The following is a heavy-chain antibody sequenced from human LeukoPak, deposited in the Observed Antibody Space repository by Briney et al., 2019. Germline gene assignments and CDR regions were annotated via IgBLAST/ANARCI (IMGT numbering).Heavy chain of an antibody. CDR1: GFSFSVYE. Sequence: GGSLRLSCAASGFSFSVYEMHWVRQAPGKGLEWISDVSSSGTTTYYADSAKGRFTISRDNAKNSLYLQMNSLRAEDTAVYYCARDGPIAAAAKLNPLDYWGQGTLVTVSS. CDR3: ARDGPIAAAAKLNPLDY. V-gene: IGHV3-48*03. J-gene: IGHJ4*02. D-gene: IGHD6-13*01. CDR2: VSSSGTTT.